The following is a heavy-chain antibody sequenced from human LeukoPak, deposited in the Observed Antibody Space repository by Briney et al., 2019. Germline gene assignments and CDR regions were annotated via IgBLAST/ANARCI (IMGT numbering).Heavy chain of an antibody. Sequence: SVKVSCKASRGTFSSYAISWVRQAPGHELEWMGRIIPIFGIANYAQKFQGRVTITADKSTSTAYMELNSLRSEDTAVYYCAREYDSDYYYYGMDVWGQGTTVTVSS. CDR3: AREYDSDYYYYGMDV. D-gene: IGHD3-3*01. J-gene: IGHJ6*02. V-gene: IGHV1-69*04. CDR2: IIPIFGIA. CDR1: RGTFSSYA.